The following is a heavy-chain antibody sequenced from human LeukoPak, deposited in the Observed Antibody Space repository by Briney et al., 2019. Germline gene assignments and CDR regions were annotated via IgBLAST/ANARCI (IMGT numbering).Heavy chain of an antibody. Sequence: GGSLRLTCAASGFTFSSYAMSWVRQAPGKGLEWVGRIKSKTDGGTTDYAAPVKGRFTISRDDSKNTLYLQMNSLKTEDTAVYYCTPGARVPIDYWGQGTLVTVSS. J-gene: IGHJ4*02. CDR2: IKSKTDGGTT. CDR1: GFTFSSYA. V-gene: IGHV3-15*01. D-gene: IGHD1-26*01. CDR3: TPGARVPIDY.